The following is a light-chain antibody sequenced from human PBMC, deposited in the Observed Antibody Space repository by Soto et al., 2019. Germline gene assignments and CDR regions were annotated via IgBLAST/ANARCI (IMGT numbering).Light chain of an antibody. CDR3: QQSYSTPRT. V-gene: IGKV1-39*01. CDR2: AAS. J-gene: IGKJ2*01. CDR1: QSISSY. Sequence: DIPMTQSPSSLSASVGDRVTITCRASQSISSYLNWYQQKPGKAPKLLIYAASSLQSGVPSRFSGSGSGTDFTLIITSLQPEDFATYYCQQSYSTPRTFGQGTKLEIK.